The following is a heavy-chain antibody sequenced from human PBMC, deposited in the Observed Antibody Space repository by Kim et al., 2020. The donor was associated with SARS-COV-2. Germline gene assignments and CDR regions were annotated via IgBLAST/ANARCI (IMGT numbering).Heavy chain of an antibody. Sequence: APGQGLEWMGWISPYHGNTDYAQKLHGRITMTTDTSTSTAYMELRSLRSDDTAVYYCARAHYGSGSYPIWGQGTMVTVSS. CDR3: ARAHYGSGSYPI. D-gene: IGHD3-10*01. CDR2: ISPYHGNT. V-gene: IGHV1-18*01. J-gene: IGHJ3*02.